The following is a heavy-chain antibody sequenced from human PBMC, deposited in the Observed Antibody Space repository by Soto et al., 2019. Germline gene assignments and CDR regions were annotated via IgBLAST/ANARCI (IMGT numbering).Heavy chain of an antibody. V-gene: IGHV3-30*03. J-gene: IGHJ6*02. CDR2: ISYDGSNK. CDR1: GFTFSSYG. CDR3: AREGEMAHGGMDV. D-gene: IGHD1-26*01. Sequence: QVQLVESGGGVVQPGRSLRLSCAASGFTFSSYGMHWVRQAPGKGLELVAVISYDGSNKYYADSVKGRFTISRDNSKNTLYLQMNSLRAEDTAVYHCAREGEMAHGGMDVWGQGTTVTVSS.